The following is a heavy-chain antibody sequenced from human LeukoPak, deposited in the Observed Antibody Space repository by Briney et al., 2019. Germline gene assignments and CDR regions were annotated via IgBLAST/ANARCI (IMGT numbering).Heavy chain of an antibody. CDR3: ASGYSSGWYAPFII. CDR2: IYYSGST. D-gene: IGHD6-19*01. Sequence: SETLSLTCAVYGGSFSGYYWSWIRQPPGKGLEWIGYIYYSGSTNYNPSLKSRVTISVDTSKNQFSLKLSSVTAADTAVYYCASGYSSGWYAPFIIWGQGTLVTVSS. CDR1: GGSFSGYY. V-gene: IGHV4-59*01. J-gene: IGHJ4*02.